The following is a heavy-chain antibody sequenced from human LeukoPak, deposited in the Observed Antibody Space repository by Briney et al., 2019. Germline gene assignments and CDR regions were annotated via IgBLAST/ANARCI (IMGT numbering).Heavy chain of an antibody. V-gene: IGHV4-59*01. CDR3: ARGRIPFTMERLGYYMDV. J-gene: IGHJ6*03. CDR2: IYYSGST. Sequence: SETLSLTCTDSGGCISSYYWSWIRQPPPKGLEGVGYIYYSGSTNYNPSLKSRVTISVDTSKNQFSLKLSSVTAADTAVYYCARGRIPFTMERLGYYMDVWGKGTTVTASS. D-gene: IGHD3-10*01. CDR1: GGCISSYY.